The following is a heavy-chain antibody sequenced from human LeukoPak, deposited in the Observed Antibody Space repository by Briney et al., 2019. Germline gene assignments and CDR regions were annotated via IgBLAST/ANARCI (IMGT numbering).Heavy chain of an antibody. D-gene: IGHD2-15*01. CDR2: ISYDGSNK. Sequence: GGSLRLSCAVSGFTFNTYGIHWVRQTPGKGLEWVAVISYDGSNKYYADSVKGRFTISRDNSKNTLYLQMNSLRAEDTAVYYCARGNVKVAVFDYWGQGTLVTVSS. CDR1: GFTFNTYG. CDR3: ARGNVKVAVFDY. V-gene: IGHV3-30*03. J-gene: IGHJ4*02.